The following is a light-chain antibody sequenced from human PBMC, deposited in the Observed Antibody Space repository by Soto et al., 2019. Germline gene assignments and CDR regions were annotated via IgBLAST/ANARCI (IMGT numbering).Light chain of an antibody. CDR3: QQRRNWPLT. CDR1: EGVNNY. Sequence: EIVLTQSPAILFLSPGERATLSCRASEGVNNYLAWYRQKPGQAPRLLIYDASNRATGIPARFSGSGSGIDFTLTISSLEPEDFAVYYCQQRRNWPLTFGGGTKVDIK. CDR2: DAS. J-gene: IGKJ4*01. V-gene: IGKV3-11*01.